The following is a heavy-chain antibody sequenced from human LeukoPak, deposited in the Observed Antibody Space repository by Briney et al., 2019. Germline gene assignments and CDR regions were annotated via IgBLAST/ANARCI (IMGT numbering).Heavy chain of an antibody. CDR1: GYTFTSYG. D-gene: IGHD3-22*01. J-gene: IGHJ4*02. V-gene: IGHV1-46*01. CDR3: ARDSPEYFDSSGPDY. CDR2: INPSGGST. Sequence: ASVKVSCKASGYTFTSYGINWVRQAPGQGLEWMGIINPSGGSTSYAQKFQGRVTMTRDTSTSTVYMELSSLRSEDTAVYYCARDSPEYFDSSGPDYWGQGTLVTVSS.